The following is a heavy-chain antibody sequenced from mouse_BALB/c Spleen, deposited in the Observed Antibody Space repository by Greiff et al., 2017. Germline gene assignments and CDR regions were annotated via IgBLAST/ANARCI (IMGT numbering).Heavy chain of an antibody. Sequence: LVKTGASVKISCKASGYSFTGYYMHWVKQSHGKSLEWIGYISCYNGATSYNQKFKGKATFTVDTSSSTAYMQFNSLTSEDSAVYYCARSLHYYGNYEGSAMDYWGQGTSVTVSS. J-gene: IGHJ4*01. D-gene: IGHD2-1*01. V-gene: IGHV1S34*01. CDR3: ARSLHYYGNYEGSAMDY. CDR1: GYSFTGYY. CDR2: ISCYNGAT.